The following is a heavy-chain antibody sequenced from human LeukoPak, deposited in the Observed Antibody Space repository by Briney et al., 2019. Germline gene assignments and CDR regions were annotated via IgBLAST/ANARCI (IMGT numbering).Heavy chain of an antibody. CDR2: ISSSSSYR. CDR1: GFTFSSYS. J-gene: IGHJ4*03. V-gene: IGHV3-21*01. D-gene: IGHD3-22*01. CDR3: ARDRGRYDSSGYYYEGYFDD. Sequence: GGSLRLSCAASGFTFSSYSMNWVRQAPGERLEWVSCISSSSSYRHYANSVKGRFTISRDNAKNSLYLQVNSLRAEDTAVYYCARDRGRYDSSGYYYEGYFDDWGQVVLVTVS.